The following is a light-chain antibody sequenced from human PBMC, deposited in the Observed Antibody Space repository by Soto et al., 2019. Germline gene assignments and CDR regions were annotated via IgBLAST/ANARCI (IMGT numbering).Light chain of an antibody. J-gene: IGKJ5*01. V-gene: IGKV3-11*01. CDR1: QTLRRTY. CDR3: QQRGDWPPIT. Sequence: EIVLTQSPGTLSLSPGERATLSCRASQTLRRTYIAWYQQKPGQAPRLLIYNASNRTTGIPARFSGSGSGTDFTLTISSLEPEDFAVYYCQQRGDWPPITFGQGTRLEIK. CDR2: NAS.